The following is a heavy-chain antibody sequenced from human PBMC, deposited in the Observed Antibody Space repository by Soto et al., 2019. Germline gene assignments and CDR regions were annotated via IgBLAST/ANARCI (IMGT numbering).Heavy chain of an antibody. CDR3: ARYGYSYSARLFDY. Sequence: SETLSLTCAVSGHSISSGFYYWGWVRQPPGKGLEWIGSIYHTESTYYNPSLKSRVTMSVDTSKNQLSLKLSSMTAADTAVYFCARYGYSYSARLFDYWGQGTRVTVSS. CDR2: IYHTEST. D-gene: IGHD5-18*01. V-gene: IGHV4-38-2*01. J-gene: IGHJ4*02. CDR1: GHSISSGFYY.